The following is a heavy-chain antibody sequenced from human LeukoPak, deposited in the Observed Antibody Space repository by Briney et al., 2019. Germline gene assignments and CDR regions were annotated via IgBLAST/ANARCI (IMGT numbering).Heavy chain of an antibody. CDR2: IRYDGSNK. CDR1: GFTFSSYG. J-gene: IGHJ4*02. Sequence: PGGSLRLSCAASGFTFSSYGMHWVRQAPGKGLEWVAFIRYDGSNKYYADSVKGRFTISRDNSKNTLYLQMNSLRAEDTAVYYCAKDAFGYCSSTSCYDSFDYWGQGTLVTVSS. D-gene: IGHD2-2*01. CDR3: AKDAFGYCSSTSCYDSFDY. V-gene: IGHV3-30*02.